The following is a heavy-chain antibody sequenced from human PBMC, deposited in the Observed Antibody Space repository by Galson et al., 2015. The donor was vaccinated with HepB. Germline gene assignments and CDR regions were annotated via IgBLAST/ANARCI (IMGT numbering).Heavy chain of an antibody. CDR2: IDPSDSYT. CDR3: ASPYCSSTSCTADAAFDI. D-gene: IGHD2-2*01. V-gene: IGHV5-10-1*01. CDR1: GYSFTSYW. Sequence: QSGAEVKKPGESLRTSCKGSGYSFTSYWISWVRQMPGKGLEWMGRIDPSDSYTNYSPSFQGHVTISADKSISTAYLQWSSLKASDTAMYYCASPYCSSTSCTADAAFDIWGQGTMVTVSS. J-gene: IGHJ3*02.